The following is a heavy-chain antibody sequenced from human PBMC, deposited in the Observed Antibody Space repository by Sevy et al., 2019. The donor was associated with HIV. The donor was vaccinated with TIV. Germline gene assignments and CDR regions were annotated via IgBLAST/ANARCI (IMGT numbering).Heavy chain of an antibody. CDR2: ISFSSNYI. CDR3: ARPYGSGSWEAFDL. CDR1: GFTFSTYP. J-gene: IGHJ3*01. D-gene: IGHD3-10*01. V-gene: IGHV3-21*01. Sequence: GGSLRLSCAASGFTFSTYPMNWVRQAPGNGLEWVSSISFSSNYIYYADSVKGRFTIFRDNAKNSVYLQMNSLRVEDTAVYYCARPYGSGSWEAFDLSGQGTMVTVSS.